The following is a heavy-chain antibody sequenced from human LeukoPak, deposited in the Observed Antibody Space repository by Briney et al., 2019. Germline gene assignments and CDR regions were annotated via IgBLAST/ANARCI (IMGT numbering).Heavy chain of an antibody. V-gene: IGHV1-18*01. J-gene: IGHJ5*02. CDR3: ARIVGAFGGGPDNWFDP. CDR2: ISAYNGNT. D-gene: IGHD1-26*01. Sequence: ASVKVSCKASGYTFTSYGISWARQAPGQGLEWMGWISAYNGNTNYAQKLQGRVTMTTDTSTSTAYMELRSLRSDDTAVYYCARIVGAFGGGPDNWFDPWGQGTLVTVSS. CDR1: GYTFTSYG.